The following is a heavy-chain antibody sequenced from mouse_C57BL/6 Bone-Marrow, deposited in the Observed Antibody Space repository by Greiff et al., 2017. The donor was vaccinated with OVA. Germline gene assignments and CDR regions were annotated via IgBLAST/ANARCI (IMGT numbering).Heavy chain of an antibody. CDR2: ISNLAYSI. V-gene: IGHV5-15*01. Sequence: EVKLMESGGGLVQPGGSLKLSCAASGFTFSDYGMAWVRQAPRKGPEWVAFISNLAYSIYYADTVTGRFTISRENAKNTLYLEMSSLRSEDTAMYYCARHGPYAMDYWGQGTSVTVSS. CDR1: GFTFSDYG. CDR3: ARHGPYAMDY. J-gene: IGHJ4*01.